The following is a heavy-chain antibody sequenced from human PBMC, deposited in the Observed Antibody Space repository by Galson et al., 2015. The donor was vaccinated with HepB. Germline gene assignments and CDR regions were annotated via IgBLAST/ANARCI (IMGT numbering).Heavy chain of an antibody. D-gene: IGHD2/OR15-2a*01. Sequence: QSGAEVKKPGESLKISCQASGYIITTYWIGWVRQMPGKGLEWMGMIYLGDSDTRYSPSFEGQVTISADKSTSTASLQWDSLQASDTALYFCARLNNSIFFIDYWGQGTRVTVSS. J-gene: IGHJ4*02. V-gene: IGHV5-51*01. CDR1: GYIITTYW. CDR2: IYLGDSDT. CDR3: ARLNNSIFFIDY.